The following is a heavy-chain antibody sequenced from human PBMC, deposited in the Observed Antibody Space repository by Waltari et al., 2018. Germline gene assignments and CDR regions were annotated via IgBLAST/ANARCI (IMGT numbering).Heavy chain of an antibody. J-gene: IGHJ4*02. D-gene: IGHD3-22*01. CDR1: GHPLTDLA. Sequence: QVQLVPSGAEVTKPGASVKLSFKVSGHPLTDLALHWVRQAPGKGLEWMGGFDPEDGKAMYAQKFQGKITITEDTSTDTVYMELNNLTTDDTALYFCASLYYYNSGVYYYHDYWGQGTLVTVSS. CDR3: ASLYYYNSGVYYYHDY. V-gene: IGHV1-24*01. CDR2: FDPEDGKA.